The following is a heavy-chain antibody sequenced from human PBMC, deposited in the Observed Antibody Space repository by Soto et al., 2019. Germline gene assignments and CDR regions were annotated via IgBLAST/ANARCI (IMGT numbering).Heavy chain of an antibody. J-gene: IGHJ5*02. CDR2: ISGSGDNT. CDR1: GFTFSSYA. D-gene: IGHD6-13*01. Sequence: SPRLSCAASGFTFSSYAMNWVRQAPGEGLEWVSAISGSGDNTYYADSVKGRFTISRGNSKNTLYLQMNSLRAEDTAVYYCAKASGSSWYFGWLDPWGQGTLVTVSS. CDR3: AKASGSSWYFGWLDP. V-gene: IGHV3-23*01.